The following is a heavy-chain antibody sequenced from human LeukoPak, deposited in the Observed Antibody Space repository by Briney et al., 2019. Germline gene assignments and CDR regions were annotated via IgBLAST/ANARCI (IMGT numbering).Heavy chain of an antibody. J-gene: IGHJ4*02. Sequence: ASVKVSCKASGYTFTGYYMHLVRQAPGQGLEWMGWINSNSGGTKYAQKFQGRVTMTRDTSISTAYMELSRLRSDDTAVYYCARDPALIPVIPGYWGQGTLVTVSS. V-gene: IGHV1-2*02. CDR3: ARDPALIPVIPGY. CDR1: GYTFTGYY. CDR2: INSNSGGT. D-gene: IGHD3-16*01.